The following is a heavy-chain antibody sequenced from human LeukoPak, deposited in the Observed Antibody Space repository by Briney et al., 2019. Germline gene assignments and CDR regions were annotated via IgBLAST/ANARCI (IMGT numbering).Heavy chain of an antibody. V-gene: IGHV3-64*01. D-gene: IGHD3-10*01. CDR2: VSYSGGST. CDR3: ARWAYYGSGSYDRYFDY. Sequence: GGSLRLSCAASGFNFSNYAMHWVRQPPGKGLESVSGVSYSGGSTYYANSVKGRFTISRDNSKNTLNLQMGSLRTEDMAVYYCARWAYYGSGSYDRYFDYWGQGTLVTVSS. J-gene: IGHJ4*02. CDR1: GFNFSNYA.